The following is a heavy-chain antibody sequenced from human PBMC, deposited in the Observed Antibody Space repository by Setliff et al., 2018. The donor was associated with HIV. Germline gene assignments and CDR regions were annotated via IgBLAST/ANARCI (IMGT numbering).Heavy chain of an antibody. CDR3: ARDRGGLCTGGKCKFDGIHYYYLDV. V-gene: IGHV4-61*09. J-gene: IGHJ6*03. Sequence: TLSLTCSVSGDSLSRSTSYWTWIRQPAGKGLEWIGHVYTTGDTDYNPSLKSRVTISLVPSKNQFSLDLISVTAADTAVYYCARDRGGLCTGGKCKFDGIHYYYLDVWGKGTTVTVSS. D-gene: IGHD2-8*02. CDR2: VYTTGDT. CDR1: GDSLSRSTSY.